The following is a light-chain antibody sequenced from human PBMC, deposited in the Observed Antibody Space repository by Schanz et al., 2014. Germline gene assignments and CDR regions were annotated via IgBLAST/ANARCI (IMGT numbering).Light chain of an antibody. J-gene: IGKJ1*01. Sequence: EIVMTQSPATLSVSPGERATLSCRAGQSVSSNLAWYQQKPGQAPRLLIYGASTRATGIPARFSGSGSGTEFTLTISSLQPEDFATYYCQQANSFPPWTFGQGTKVEIK. CDR2: GAS. CDR1: QSVSSN. V-gene: IGKV3-15*01. CDR3: QQANSFPPWT.